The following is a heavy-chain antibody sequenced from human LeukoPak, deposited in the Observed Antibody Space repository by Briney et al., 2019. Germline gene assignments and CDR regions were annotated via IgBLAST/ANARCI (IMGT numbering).Heavy chain of an antibody. CDR1: GFIFSNYG. J-gene: IGHJ4*02. V-gene: IGHV3-23*01. Sequence: GGSLRLSCAASGFIFSNYGMNWVRQAPGKGLEWVAAISASGSATSYADSVRGRFTISRDNSKNTLYLQMNSLRAEDTAVYYCAIRGDCSSTSCYPPFDYWGQGTLVTVSS. CDR2: ISASGSAT. CDR3: AIRGDCSSTSCYPPFDY. D-gene: IGHD2-2*01.